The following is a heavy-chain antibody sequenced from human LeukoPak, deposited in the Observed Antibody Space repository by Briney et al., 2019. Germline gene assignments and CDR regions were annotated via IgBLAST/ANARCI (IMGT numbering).Heavy chain of an antibody. Sequence: GGSLRLSCAASGFSVSSNYMTWVRQPPGEGLEWVSLIYSGGSTYYADSVKGRFTISRDNSKNTVYLQMNSLRAEDTAVYYCGRDGGPYYFDPGFDPWGQGALVTVSS. V-gene: IGHV3-66*01. J-gene: IGHJ5*02. D-gene: IGHD3-22*01. CDR1: GFSVSSNY. CDR2: IYSGGST. CDR3: GRDGGPYYFDPGFDP.